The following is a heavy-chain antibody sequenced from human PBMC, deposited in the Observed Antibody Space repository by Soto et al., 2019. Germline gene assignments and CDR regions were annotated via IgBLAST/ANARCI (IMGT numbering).Heavy chain of an antibody. V-gene: IGHV3-53*04. D-gene: IGHD3-22*01. CDR3: AKSPGMYYYDSSGYYHYDY. Sequence: GGSLRLSCAASGFTVSSNYMSWVRQAPGKGLEWVSVIYSGGSTYYADSVKGRFTISRHNSKNTLYLQMNSLRAEDTAVYYCAKSPGMYYYDSSGYYHYDYWGQGTLVTVSS. J-gene: IGHJ4*02. CDR2: IYSGGST. CDR1: GFTVSSNY.